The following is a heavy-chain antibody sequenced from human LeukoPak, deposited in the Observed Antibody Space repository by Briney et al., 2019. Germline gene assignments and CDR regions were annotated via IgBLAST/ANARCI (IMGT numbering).Heavy chain of an antibody. CDR1: GVSISSYY. J-gene: IGHJ5*01. Sequence: SETLSLTCSVSGVSISSYYWTWIRQPAGKGLEWIGRISTSGSTNYNPSLKSRVTMSLDTSKNQFSLKLNSVTAADTAVYYYAREADSWGQGTPVTVSS. CDR2: ISTSGST. CDR3: AREADS. V-gene: IGHV4-4*07.